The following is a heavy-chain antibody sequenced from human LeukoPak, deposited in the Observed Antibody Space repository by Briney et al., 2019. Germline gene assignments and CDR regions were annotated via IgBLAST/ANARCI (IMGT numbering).Heavy chain of an antibody. CDR1: GFTFSSYS. D-gene: IGHD3-9*01. Sequence: PGGSLRLSCAASGFTFSSYSMNWVRQAPGKGLEWVSYIRSSSSTTYYADSVKGRLTISRDNAKNSLYLQMNSLRAEDTAMYYCATLSLYYDTSTGYYRDYWGQGTLVTVSS. CDR3: ATLSLYYDTSTGYYRDY. V-gene: IGHV3-48*04. CDR2: IRSSSSTT. J-gene: IGHJ4*02.